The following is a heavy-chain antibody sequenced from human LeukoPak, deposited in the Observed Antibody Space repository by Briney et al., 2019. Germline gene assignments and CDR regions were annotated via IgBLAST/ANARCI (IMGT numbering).Heavy chain of an antibody. CDR1: GFTDSSNY. CDR2: IYSGGST. V-gene: IGHV3-66*02. D-gene: IGHD1-26*01. Sequence: GGSLRLSCAASGFTDSSNYMSWVRQAPGKGLEWVSVIYSGGSTYYADSVKGRFTISRDNSKNTLYLQMNSLRAEDTAVYYCARGEEGATAYWGQGTLVTVSS. CDR3: ARGEEGATAY. J-gene: IGHJ4*02.